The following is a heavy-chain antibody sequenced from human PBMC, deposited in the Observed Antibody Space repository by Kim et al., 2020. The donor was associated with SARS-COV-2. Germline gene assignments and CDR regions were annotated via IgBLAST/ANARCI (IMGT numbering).Heavy chain of an antibody. CDR1: GFIFRTYG. Sequence: GGSLRLSCAASGFIFRTYGMHWVRQAPGKGLESLAIISFDGSNRYYADSVKGRFIISRDNSENTLYLQINSLGAEDTAVYYCARLRAYCSRGTCYFDSWG. CDR2: ISFDGSNR. J-gene: IGHJ4*03. V-gene: IGHV3-30*03. D-gene: IGHD2-15*01. CDR3: ARLRAYCSRGTCYFDS.